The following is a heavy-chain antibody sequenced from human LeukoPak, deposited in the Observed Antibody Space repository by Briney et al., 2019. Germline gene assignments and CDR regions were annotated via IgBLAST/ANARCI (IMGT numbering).Heavy chain of an antibody. Sequence: PGGSLRLSCAASGFTFSSYAMSWVRQAPGKGLEWVSAISSSGGNTYYADSVKGRFTISRDNSKNTLYLQMNSLRAEDTAVYYCAKGGSDYDDNGYSFDYWGQGALVTVSS. CDR3: AKGGSDYDDNGYSFDY. CDR2: ISSSGGNT. J-gene: IGHJ4*02. V-gene: IGHV3-23*01. CDR1: GFTFSSYA. D-gene: IGHD1-26*01.